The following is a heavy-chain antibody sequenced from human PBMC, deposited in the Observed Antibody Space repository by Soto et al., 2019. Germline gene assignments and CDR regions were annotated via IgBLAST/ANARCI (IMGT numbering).Heavy chain of an antibody. CDR1: GGSISSYY. CDR3: ARAPPGGDDVGVLDY. Sequence: PSETLSLTCTVSGGSISSYYWSWIRQPPGKGLEWIGYIYYSGSTNYNPSLKSRVTISVDTSKNQFSLKLSSVTAADTAVYYCARAPPGGDDVGVLDYWGQGTLVTVSS. D-gene: IGHD3-16*01. V-gene: IGHV4-59*01. J-gene: IGHJ4*02. CDR2: IYYSGST.